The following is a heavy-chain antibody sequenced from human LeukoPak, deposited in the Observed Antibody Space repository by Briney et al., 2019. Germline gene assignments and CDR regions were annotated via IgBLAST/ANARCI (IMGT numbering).Heavy chain of an antibody. D-gene: IGHD3-10*01. V-gene: IGHV4-34*01. J-gene: IGHJ6*03. CDR1: GGSFSGYY. CDR3: ARRSGLYYYYYYMDV. CDR2: INHSGST. Sequence: SETLSLTCAVHGGSFSGYYWSWIRQPPGKGLEWIGEINHSGSTNYNPSLKSRVTISVDTSKNQFSLKLSSVTAADTAVYYCARRSGLYYYYYYMDVWGKGTTVTISS.